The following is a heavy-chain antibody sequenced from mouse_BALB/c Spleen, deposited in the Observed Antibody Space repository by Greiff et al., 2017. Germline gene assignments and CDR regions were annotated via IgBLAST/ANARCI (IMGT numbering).Heavy chain of an antibody. V-gene: IGHV1-69*01. CDR3: ARWGNSYAMDY. Sequence: VQLQQPGAELVMPGASVKMSCKASGYTFTDYWMHWVKQRPGQGLEWIGAIDTSDSYTSYNQKFKGKATLTVDESSSTAYMQLSSLTSEDSAVYYCARWGNSYAMDYWGQGTSVTVSS. CDR2: IDTSDSYT. D-gene: IGHD2-1*01. CDR1: GYTFTDYW. J-gene: IGHJ4*01.